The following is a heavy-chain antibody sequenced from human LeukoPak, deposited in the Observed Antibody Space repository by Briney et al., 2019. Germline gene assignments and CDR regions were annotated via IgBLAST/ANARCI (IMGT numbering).Heavy chain of an antibody. J-gene: IGHJ4*02. CDR2: IYYSGST. Sequence: ASETLSLTCTVSGGSISSYYWSWIRQPPGKGLEWVGNIYYSGSTNYNPSLKSRVTISVDTSKHQFSLKLSSVTAADTAGYYCARRYCSSTSCYFHFDYWGQGTLVTVSS. CDR3: ARRYCSSTSCYFHFDY. D-gene: IGHD2-2*01. CDR1: GGSISSYY. V-gene: IGHV4-59*01.